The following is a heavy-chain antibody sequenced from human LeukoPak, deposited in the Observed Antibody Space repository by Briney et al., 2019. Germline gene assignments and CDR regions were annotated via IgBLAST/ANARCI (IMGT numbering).Heavy chain of an antibody. D-gene: IGHD5-18*01. CDR1: GFTFTGHE. CDR3: ARGFRVTAMFLDF. J-gene: IGHJ4*02. V-gene: IGHV3-48*03. Sequence: PGGSLRHSCAASGFTFTGHEMKWVRQAPGKGLEWLSCISGSGSPSYYADHVKGRFTISRANAKNSLYLQMNSLRAEDMAIYYCARGFRVTAMFLDFWGKGTLVTVSS. CDR2: ISGSGSPS.